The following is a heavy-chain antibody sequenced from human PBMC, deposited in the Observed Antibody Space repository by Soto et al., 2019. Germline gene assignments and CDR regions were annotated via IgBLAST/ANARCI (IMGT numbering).Heavy chain of an antibody. V-gene: IGHV3-48*02. D-gene: IGHD2-8*01. J-gene: IGHJ4*02. CDR2: ISSSSNTM. CDR1: GFTFSSYS. CDR3: ARDRAEIDTLVFFDY. Sequence: EVRLVESGGGLVQPGGSLRLSCAASGFTFSSYSMNWVRQAPGKGLEWVSYISSSSNTMFYADSVEGRFTISRDNAENSLYLQMNSLRDEDTAVYYCARDRAEIDTLVFFDYWGQGALVTVSS.